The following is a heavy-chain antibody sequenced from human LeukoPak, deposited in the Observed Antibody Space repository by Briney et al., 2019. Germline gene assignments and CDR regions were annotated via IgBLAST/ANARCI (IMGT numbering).Heavy chain of an antibody. CDR3: AKDRSACYGLPFDD. D-gene: IGHD2-2*01. CDR2: ISGSGGST. CDR1: GFTFSSYA. J-gene: IGHJ4*02. V-gene: IGHV3-23*01. Sequence: GGSLRLSCAASGFTFSSYAMSWVRQAPGKGLEWVSAISGSGGSTYYADSVKGRFTISRDNSKNTLYLQMNSLRAEDTAVYYWAKDRSACYGLPFDDWGQGTLVTVSS.